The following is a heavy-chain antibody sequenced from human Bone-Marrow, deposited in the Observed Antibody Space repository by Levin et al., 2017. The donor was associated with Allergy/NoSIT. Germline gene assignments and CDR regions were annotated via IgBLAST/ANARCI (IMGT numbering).Heavy chain of an antibody. CDR3: AIGCCGSPTCPRMYSYYYGLAV. CDR1: GYTFSDYA. Sequence: ASVKVSCKASGYTFSDYAVNWVRQAPGQGLEWMGWINTNTGNPTYAQGFSGRLVFSLDTSVNTAYLRISSLEAEDTAIYYCAIGCCGSPTCPRMYSYYYGLAVWGQGTTVTVSS. D-gene: IGHD2-2*01. CDR2: INTNTGNP. V-gene: IGHV7-4-1*02. J-gene: IGHJ6*02.